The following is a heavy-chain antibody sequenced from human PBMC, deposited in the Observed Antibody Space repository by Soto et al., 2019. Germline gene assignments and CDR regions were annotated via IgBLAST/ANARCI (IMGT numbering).Heavy chain of an antibody. CDR1: GYTFTSYG. J-gene: IGHJ5*02. Sequence: QVQLVQSGAEVKKPGASVKVSCKASGYTFTSYGISWVRQAPGQGLEWMGWISAYNGNTNHAQKLQGRVTMTTDTSTSTAYMERRSLRSYDTAVYYCERWGGYCSGGSCSNWFAPWGQGTLVTVSS. D-gene: IGHD2-15*01. V-gene: IGHV1-18*01. CDR2: ISAYNGNT. CDR3: ERWGGYCSGGSCSNWFAP.